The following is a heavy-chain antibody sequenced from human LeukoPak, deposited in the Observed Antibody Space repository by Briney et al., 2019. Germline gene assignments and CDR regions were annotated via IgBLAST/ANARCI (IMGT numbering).Heavy chain of an antibody. J-gene: IGHJ3*02. CDR2: IGTSSTTI. V-gene: IGHV3-48*01. CDR1: GFTFSSYT. CDR3: AVERGYCSSTSCYQGAFDI. D-gene: IGHD2-2*01. Sequence: PGGSLRLSCAASGFTFSSYTMNWVRQPPGKGLEWVSNIGTSSTTIYYADSVKGRFTISRDNSKNTLYLQMNSLRAEDTAVYYCAVERGYCSSTSCYQGAFDIWGQGTMVTVSS.